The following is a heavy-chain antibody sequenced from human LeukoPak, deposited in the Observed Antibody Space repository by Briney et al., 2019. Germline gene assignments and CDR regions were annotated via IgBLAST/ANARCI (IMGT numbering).Heavy chain of an antibody. Sequence: GGSLRLSCAASGFTFSSYNMNWVRQAPGKGLEWVSSTTSSSSYIYYADSVKGRFTISRDNSKNTLYLQMNSLRAEDTAVYYCVTVNIVVVPAAMHAFDIWGQGTMVTVSS. V-gene: IGHV3-21*04. CDR3: VTVNIVVVPAAMHAFDI. J-gene: IGHJ3*02. CDR2: TTSSSSYI. CDR1: GFTFSSYN. D-gene: IGHD2-2*01.